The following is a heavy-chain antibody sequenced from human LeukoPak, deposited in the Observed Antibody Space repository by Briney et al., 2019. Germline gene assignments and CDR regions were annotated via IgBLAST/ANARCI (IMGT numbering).Heavy chain of an antibody. CDR1: GGSISSYY. CDR3: ARVSVEGRGPPRYHFDY. J-gene: IGHJ4*02. D-gene: IGHD3-10*01. CDR2: IYTSGST. V-gene: IGHV4-4*07. Sequence: PSETLSLTCTVSGGSISSYYWSWIRQPAGKGLEWIGRIYTSGSTNYNPSLKSRVTMSVDTSKNQFSLTLTSVTAADTALFYCARVSVEGRGPPRYHFDYWGQGTLVAVSS.